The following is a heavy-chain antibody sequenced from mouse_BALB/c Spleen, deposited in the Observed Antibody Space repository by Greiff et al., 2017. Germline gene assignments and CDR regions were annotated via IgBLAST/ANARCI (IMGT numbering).Heavy chain of an antibody. D-gene: IGHD1-1*01. CDR3: ARRLLRYWYFDV. CDR2: ISYSGST. CDR1: GDSITSGY. V-gene: IGHV3-8*02. J-gene: IGHJ1*01. Sequence: EVKLEESGPSLVKPSQTLSLTCSVTGDSITSGYWNWIRKFPGNKLEYMGYISYSGSTYYNPSLKSRISITRDTSKNQYYLQLNSVTTEDTATYYCARRLLRYWYFDVWGAGTTVTVSS.